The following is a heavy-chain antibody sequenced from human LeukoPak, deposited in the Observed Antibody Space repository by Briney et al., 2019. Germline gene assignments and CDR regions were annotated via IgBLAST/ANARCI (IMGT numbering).Heavy chain of an antibody. V-gene: IGHV3-23*01. CDR3: ARDLWEPDY. Sequence: GGSLRLSCAASGFTFSSYAMSWVRQAPGKGLEWVSALSDSGGSTYYADSVKGRFTISRDNSKNTLYLQMNSLRAEDTAVYYCARDLWEPDYWGQGTLVTVSS. CDR2: LSDSGGST. D-gene: IGHD1-26*01. CDR1: GFTFSSYA. J-gene: IGHJ4*02.